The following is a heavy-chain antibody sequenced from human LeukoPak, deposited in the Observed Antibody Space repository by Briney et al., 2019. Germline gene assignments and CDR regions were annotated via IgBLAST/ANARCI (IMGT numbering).Heavy chain of an antibody. J-gene: IGHJ4*02. CDR2: ISGLSSSI. CDR3: AREVRGWYYFDY. CDR1: EFTFSSYT. D-gene: IGHD6-19*01. Sequence: GGSLRLSCAASEFTFSSYTMNWVRQAPGNGLEWVSSISGLSSSIYYADSVKGRFTISRDNAKNSLYLQMNSLRAEDTAVYYCAREVRGWYYFDYWGQGTLVTVSS. V-gene: IGHV3-21*01.